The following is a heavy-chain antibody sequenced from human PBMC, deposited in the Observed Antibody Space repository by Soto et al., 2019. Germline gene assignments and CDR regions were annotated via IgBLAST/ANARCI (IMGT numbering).Heavy chain of an antibody. CDR1: GFTFSSYA. D-gene: IGHD3-16*02. CDR3: ARDGGMITFGGVIVKGPRHFDY. Sequence: SLSLSCAASGFTFSSYAMHWVRQAPGKGLEWVAVISYDGSNKYYADSVKGRFTISRDNSKNTLYLQMNSLRAEDTAVYYCARDGGMITFGGVIVKGPRHFDYWGQGTLVTVSS. J-gene: IGHJ4*02. V-gene: IGHV3-30-3*01. CDR2: ISYDGSNK.